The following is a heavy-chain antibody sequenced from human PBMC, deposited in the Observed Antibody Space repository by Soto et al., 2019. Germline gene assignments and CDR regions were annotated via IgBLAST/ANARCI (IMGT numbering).Heavy chain of an antibody. D-gene: IGHD5-12*01. CDR2: IFYTGIT. J-gene: IGHJ4*02. CDR1: GDSITSSY. Sequence: QMQLQQSGPGLLKPSETLSLTCTVSGDSITSSYWSWFRQPPGKGLEYVGFIFYTGITSYNPSLTSRASMSMDTSQNPFSLNLTSMPAADTVVSYCAKGAGRDGYNTARGKGTLVTVS. V-gene: IGHV4-59*01. CDR3: AKGAGRDGYNTA.